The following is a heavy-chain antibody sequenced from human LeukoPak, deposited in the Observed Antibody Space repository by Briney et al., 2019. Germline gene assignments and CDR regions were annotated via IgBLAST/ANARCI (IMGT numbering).Heavy chain of an antibody. CDR1: GGSISSSSYY. V-gene: IGHV4-61*01. CDR2: IYYSGST. CDR3: ARSVTGYSQIDY. J-gene: IGHJ4*02. Sequence: SETLSLTCTVSGGSISSSSYYWSWIRQPPGKGLEWIGYIYYSGSTNYNPSLKSRVTISVDTSKNQFSLKLSSVTAADTAVYYCARSVTGYSQIDYWGQGTLVTVSS. D-gene: IGHD3-9*01.